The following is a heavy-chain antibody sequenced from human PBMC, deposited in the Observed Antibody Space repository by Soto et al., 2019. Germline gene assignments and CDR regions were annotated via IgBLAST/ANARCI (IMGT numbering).Heavy chain of an antibody. CDR2: ISGSGGTP. D-gene: IGHD6-13*01. V-gene: IGHV3-23*01. J-gene: IGHJ4*02. CDR3: AMGLAAAGPLDY. Sequence: PGGSLRLSXEASGFTFSSSAMSWVRQAPGRGLEWFSTISGSGGTPYYADSVKGRFTISRDNSKNTLYLVLNSLRAEDTAVYYCAMGLAAAGPLDYWGQGTLVTVSS. CDR1: GFTFSSSA.